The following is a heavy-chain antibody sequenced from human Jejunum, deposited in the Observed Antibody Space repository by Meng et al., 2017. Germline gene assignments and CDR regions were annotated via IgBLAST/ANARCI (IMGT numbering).Heavy chain of an antibody. J-gene: IGHJ4*02. CDR3: ARMDSAFHYFDY. V-gene: IGHV4-30-2*01. D-gene: IGHD1-26*01. CDR2: IYHTGST. CDR1: GGSISSDGYT. Sequence: QLQLQESGSGLVKPSQTLSLTCAVSGGSISSDGYTRSWIRQPPGKGLEWIGYIYHTGSTYYNPSLKSRVTISVDRSKNQFSLNLSSVTAADTAVYYCARMDSAFHYFDYWGQGTLVTVSS.